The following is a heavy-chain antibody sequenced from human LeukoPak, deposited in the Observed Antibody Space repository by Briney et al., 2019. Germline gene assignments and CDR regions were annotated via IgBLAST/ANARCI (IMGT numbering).Heavy chain of an antibody. Sequence: GGSLRLSCAASGFTFSSYAMSWVRQAPGKGLEWVSAISGSGGSTYYADSVKGRFTISRDNSKNTLYLQMNSLRAEDTAVYYCAKDRCSGGSCGGTFDYWGQGTLVTVSS. CDR2: ISGSGGST. CDR1: GFTFSSYA. D-gene: IGHD2-15*01. CDR3: AKDRCSGGSCGGTFDY. J-gene: IGHJ4*02. V-gene: IGHV3-23*01.